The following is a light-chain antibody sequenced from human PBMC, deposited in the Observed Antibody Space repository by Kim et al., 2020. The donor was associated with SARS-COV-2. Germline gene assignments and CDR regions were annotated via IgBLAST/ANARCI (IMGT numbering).Light chain of an antibody. CDR3: QHYYTYLIT. CDR1: QSISNY. V-gene: IGKV1-5*03. J-gene: IGKJ5*01. CDR2: KAC. Sequence: ASVGDRGAITCRASQSISNYLAWYQQKPGKAPKLLIYKACSLESGVPSKFSGRGSGTEFTLTINTMQPDDFATYYCQHYYTYLITFGQGTRLEIK.